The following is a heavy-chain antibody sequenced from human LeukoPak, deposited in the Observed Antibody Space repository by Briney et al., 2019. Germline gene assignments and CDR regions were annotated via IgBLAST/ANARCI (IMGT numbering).Heavy chain of an antibody. J-gene: IGHJ4*02. CDR3: AREGEWLSYFDY. CDR2: INPSGGSP. V-gene: IGHV1-46*01. Sequence: ASVKVSCKASGYTFTSYHLHWVRQAPGQGLEWMGIINPSGGSPNYAQKLQGRVTMTTDTSTSTAYMELRSLRSDDTAVYYCAREGEWLSYFDYWGQGTLVTVSS. CDR1: GYTFTSYH. D-gene: IGHD3-16*01.